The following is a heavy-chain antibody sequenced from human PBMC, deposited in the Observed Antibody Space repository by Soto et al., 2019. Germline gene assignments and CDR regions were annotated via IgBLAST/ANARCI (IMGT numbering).Heavy chain of an antibody. Sequence: SETLSLTCAVYGGSFSGYYWSWIRQPPGKGLEWIGEINHSGSTNYNPSLKSRVTISVDTSKNQFSLKLSSVTAADTAVYYCARAHSSGSRTFDYWGQGTLVTVSS. CDR1: GGSFSGYY. CDR2: INHSGST. J-gene: IGHJ4*02. CDR3: ARAHSSGSRTFDY. D-gene: IGHD3-22*01. V-gene: IGHV4-34*01.